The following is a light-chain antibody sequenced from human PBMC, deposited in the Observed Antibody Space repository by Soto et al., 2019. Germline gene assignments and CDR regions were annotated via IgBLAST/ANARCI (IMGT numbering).Light chain of an antibody. CDR2: KAS. V-gene: IGKV1-5*03. Sequence: DIQMTPSPSTLSASVGDRVTITCRASQSISSWLAWYQQKAGKAPKLLIYKASSLQSGVPSRFSGSGCGTEFTLTISSLQPDDFATYYCQQYNSYSTFGQGTKVEIK. CDR3: QQYNSYST. CDR1: QSISSW. J-gene: IGKJ1*01.